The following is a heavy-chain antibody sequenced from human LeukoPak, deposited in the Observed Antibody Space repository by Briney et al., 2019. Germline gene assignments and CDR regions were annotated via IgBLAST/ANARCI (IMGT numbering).Heavy chain of an antibody. V-gene: IGHV1-2*02. Sequence: ASVKVSCKASGYTFTGYYMHWVRQAPGQGLEWMGWINPNSGGTNYAQKLQGRVTMTTDTSTSTAYMELRSLRSDDTAVYYCARDPGYCSSTSCSPWNWFDPWGQGTLVTVSS. CDR3: ARDPGYCSSTSCSPWNWFDP. D-gene: IGHD2-2*01. CDR1: GYTFTGYY. J-gene: IGHJ5*02. CDR2: INPNSGGT.